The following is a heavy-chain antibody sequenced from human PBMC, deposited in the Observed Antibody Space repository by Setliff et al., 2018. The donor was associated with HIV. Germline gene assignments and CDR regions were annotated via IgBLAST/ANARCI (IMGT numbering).Heavy chain of an antibody. CDR1: GASISSSNSY. V-gene: IGHV4-39*01. CDR2: IYSSGST. J-gene: IGHJ4*02. D-gene: IGHD1-1*01. Sequence: PSETLSLTCSVYGASISSSNSYWGWIRKPPGKRMEWLGSIYSSGSTSYNPSLSSRLTISVDTSKNQVSLRLSSVTAADTAVYFCARRVVHTSPSDPSGLYFDFWGQGTLVTVSS. CDR3: ARRVVHTSPSDPSGLYFDF.